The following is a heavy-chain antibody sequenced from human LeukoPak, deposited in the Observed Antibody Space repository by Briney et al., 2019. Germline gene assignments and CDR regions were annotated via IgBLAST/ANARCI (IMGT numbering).Heavy chain of an antibody. CDR1: GGSISSGSYY. CDR3: ARDYGDYAYYFDY. D-gene: IGHD4-17*01. J-gene: IGHJ4*02. Sequence: SETLSLTCTVSGGSISSGSYYWGWIRQPPGKGLEWFVSLFYSGSIYYNPSLKSRVTISVDTSKNQFSLKLSSVTAADTAVYYCARDYGDYAYYFDYWGQGTLVTVSS. CDR2: LFYSGSI. V-gene: IGHV4-39*01.